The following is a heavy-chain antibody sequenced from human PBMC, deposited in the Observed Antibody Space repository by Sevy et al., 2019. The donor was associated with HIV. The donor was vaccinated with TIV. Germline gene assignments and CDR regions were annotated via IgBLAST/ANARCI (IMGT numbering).Heavy chain of an antibody. CDR1: GGSITSLY. D-gene: IGHD1-26*01. J-gene: IGHJ4*02. CDR3: AGENAWGRGYS. Sequence: SETLSLTCTVSGGSITSLYWNWIRQPPGKGLEWLANIYYNGHINYNPSLKSRVTLSLDTSKIQYSLRLSSVTAATTAMYYCAGENAWGRGYSWGQGTLVTVSS. V-gene: IGHV4-59*08. CDR2: IYYNGHI.